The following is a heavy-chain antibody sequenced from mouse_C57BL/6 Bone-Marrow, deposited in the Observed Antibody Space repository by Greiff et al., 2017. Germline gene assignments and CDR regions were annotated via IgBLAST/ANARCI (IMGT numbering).Heavy chain of an antibody. CDR2: IHPNSGST. CDR1: GYTFTSYW. CDR3: ARIYYGSSFAY. V-gene: IGHV1-64*01. Sequence: QVQLKQPGAELVKPGASVKLSCKASGYTFTSYWMHWVKQRPGQGLEWIGMIHPNSGSTNYNEKFKSKATLTADKSSSTAYMQLSSLTSEDSAVYYCARIYYGSSFAYWGQGTLVTVSA. D-gene: IGHD1-1*01. J-gene: IGHJ3*01.